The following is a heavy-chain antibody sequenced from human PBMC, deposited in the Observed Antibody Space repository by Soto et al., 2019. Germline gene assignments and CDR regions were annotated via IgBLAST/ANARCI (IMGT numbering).Heavy chain of an antibody. CDR1: GGAFNGYY. J-gene: IGHJ4*02. V-gene: IGHV4-34*01. D-gene: IGHD3-10*01. Sequence: QVHLQQWGAGLLKPSETLSLTCAVNGGAFNGYYWTWIRQSPGKGLQWIGESNHSGTVDYNPSLKRRGTFSIDTSKKQFSLTLTSVTAADTAVYDCERAGATLVRGSIGGFDYWGQGTLVTVSS. CDR2: SNHSGTV. CDR3: ERAGATLVRGSIGGFDY.